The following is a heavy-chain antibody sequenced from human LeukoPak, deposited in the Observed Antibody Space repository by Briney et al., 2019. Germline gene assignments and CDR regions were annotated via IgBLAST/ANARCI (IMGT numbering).Heavy chain of an antibody. CDR1: GYTFTSHD. CDR2: MNPNSGYT. D-gene: IGHD5-24*01. Sequence: ASVKVSCKASGYTFTSHDINWVRQATGQGPEWMGWMNPNSGYTGYEQKFQGRVTMTRDTSTSTAYMELSSLRSEDTAVYYCARDPEMATNPYAFDIWGQGTMVTVSS. CDR3: ARDPEMATNPYAFDI. V-gene: IGHV1-8*01. J-gene: IGHJ3*02.